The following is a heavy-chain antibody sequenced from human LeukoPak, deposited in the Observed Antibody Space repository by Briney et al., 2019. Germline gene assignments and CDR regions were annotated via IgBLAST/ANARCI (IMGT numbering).Heavy chain of an antibody. D-gene: IGHD5-18*01. V-gene: IGHV3-23*01. CDR2: ISSGGST. J-gene: IGHJ3*02. CDR1: GFTVTTYA. Sequence: GGSLTLSCAASGFTVTTYAMSWVRQAPGKGLGWDSAISSGGSTYYADSVKGRFTISRDNSKNTLYLQMHSLRAEDTAVYYCAKWDTSMVDAFDIWGQGTMVTVSS. CDR3: AKWDTSMVDAFDI.